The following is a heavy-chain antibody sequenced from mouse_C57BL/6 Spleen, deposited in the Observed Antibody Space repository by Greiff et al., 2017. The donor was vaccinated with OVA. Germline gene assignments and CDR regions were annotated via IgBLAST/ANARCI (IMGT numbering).Heavy chain of an antibody. V-gene: IGHV1-52*01. D-gene: IGHD2-3*01. CDR1: GYTFTSYW. J-gene: IGHJ3*01. CDR3: AKNRGDGSPFAY. CDR2: IDPSDSET. Sequence: QVQLKQPGAELVRPGSSVKLSCKASGYTFTSYWMHWVKQRPIQGLEWIGNIDPSDSETHYNQKFKDKATLTVDKSSSTAYMQLSSLTSEDSAVYYCAKNRGDGSPFAYWGQGTLVTVSA.